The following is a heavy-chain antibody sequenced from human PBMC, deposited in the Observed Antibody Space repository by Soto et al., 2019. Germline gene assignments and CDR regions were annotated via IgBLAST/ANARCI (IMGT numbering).Heavy chain of an antibody. Sequence: GSLRLSCAASGFTFSSHSMNWVRQAPGKGLEWVSYISSSSSTIYYADSVTGRFTISRDNAQNSLYLQMNSLRDEDTAVYYCSSRLNYFDSSGHGNYWGQGTLVTVSS. CDR1: GFTFSSHS. CDR3: SSRLNYFDSSGHGNY. D-gene: IGHD3-22*01. J-gene: IGHJ4*02. CDR2: ISSSSSTI. V-gene: IGHV3-48*02.